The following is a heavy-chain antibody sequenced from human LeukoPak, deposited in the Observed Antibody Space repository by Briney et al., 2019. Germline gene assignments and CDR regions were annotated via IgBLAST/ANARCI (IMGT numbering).Heavy chain of an antibody. CDR1: GFTFSVYT. CDR3: ARSRGQQLGKLEFDY. V-gene: IGHV3-21*01. CDR2: ISSSSTYI. J-gene: IGHJ4*02. D-gene: IGHD6-13*01. Sequence: GGSLRLYCAASGFTFSVYTMNWGRQVPGKGLEWVSSISSSSTYIYYADSVKGRFTISRDNAKNSLYLQMNSLRDEDTAVYYCARSRGQQLGKLEFDYWGQGTLVTVSS.